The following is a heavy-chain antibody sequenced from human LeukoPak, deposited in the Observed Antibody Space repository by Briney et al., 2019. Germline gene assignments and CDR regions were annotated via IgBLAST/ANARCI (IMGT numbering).Heavy chain of an antibody. CDR2: IIPVFGTA. CDR3: ARDRVVGLGIDNAFDI. CDR1: GGTFSSYA. V-gene: IGHV1-69*01. Sequence: ASVKVSCKASGGTFSSYAISWGQQAPGQGLGWMGGIIPVFGTANYAQKFQGRVTITADESTSTAYMELSSLRSEDTAVYYCARDRVVGLGIDNAFDIWGHGTMVTVSS. J-gene: IGHJ3*02. D-gene: IGHD2-15*01.